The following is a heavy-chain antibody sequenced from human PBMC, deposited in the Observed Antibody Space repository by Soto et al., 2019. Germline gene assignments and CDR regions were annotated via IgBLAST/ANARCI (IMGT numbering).Heavy chain of an antibody. CDR3: AKRSSSSTFDS. Sequence: EVQLLESGGGLVQPGESLRLSCAASGFTFSSYAMSWVRQAPGTGLEWVSVISGSDDSTYYADSVKGRFTISRDNSKNTLYLQMNSLRAEDTAVYYCAKRSSSSTFDSWGQGTLVTVSS. J-gene: IGHJ4*02. CDR2: ISGSDDST. CDR1: GFTFSSYA. D-gene: IGHD6-6*01. V-gene: IGHV3-23*01.